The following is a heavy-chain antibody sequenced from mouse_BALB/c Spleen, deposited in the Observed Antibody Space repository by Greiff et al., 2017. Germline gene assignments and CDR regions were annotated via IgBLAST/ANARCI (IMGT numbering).Heavy chain of an antibody. CDR3: VYGNPFAY. Sequence: VQLQQSGAELVKPGASVKLSCTASGFNIKDTYMHWVKQRPEQGLEWIGRIDPANGNTKYDPKFQAKATITADTSSNTAYLQLSSLTSEDTAVYYCVYGNPFAYWGQGTLVTVSA. J-gene: IGHJ3*01. D-gene: IGHD2-10*02. CDR2: IDPANGNT. CDR1: GFNIKDTY. V-gene: IGHV14-3*02.